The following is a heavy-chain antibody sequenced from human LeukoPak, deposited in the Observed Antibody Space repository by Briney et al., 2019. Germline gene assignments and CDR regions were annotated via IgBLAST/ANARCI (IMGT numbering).Heavy chain of an antibody. CDR2: IDPSDSYT. J-gene: IGHJ6*02. V-gene: IGHV5-10-1*01. CDR3: ARHELPYCSSTSCYGGYYGMDV. Sequence: GESLKISCKGSGYSFTSYWISWVRQMPGKGLEWMGRIDPSDSYTNYSPSFQGHVTISADKSISTAYLQWSSLKASDTAIYYCARHELPYCSSTSCYGGYYGMDVWGQGTTVTVSS. CDR1: GYSFTSYW. D-gene: IGHD2-2*01.